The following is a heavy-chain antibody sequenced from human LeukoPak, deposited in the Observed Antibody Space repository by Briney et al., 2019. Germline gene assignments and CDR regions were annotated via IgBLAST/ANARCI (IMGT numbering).Heavy chain of an antibody. D-gene: IGHD3/OR15-3a*01. Sequence: HAGGSLRLSCAASGFTFSSYAMSWVRQAPGKGLEWVSAISGSVGSTDYAESVKGRFTISRDNSKNTLYLQMNSLRAEDTAVYYCAKSSGYGLDSNDYWGQGTLVTVSS. CDR3: AKSSGYGLDSNDY. V-gene: IGHV3-23*01. J-gene: IGHJ4*02. CDR2: ISGSVGST. CDR1: GFTFSSYA.